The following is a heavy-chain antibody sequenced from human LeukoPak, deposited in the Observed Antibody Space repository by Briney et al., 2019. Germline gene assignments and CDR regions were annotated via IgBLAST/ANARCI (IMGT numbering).Heavy chain of an antibody. CDR2: IFYTGST. J-gene: IGHJ6*03. CDR3: AATVRGHYYIDV. D-gene: IGHD3-10*01. V-gene: IGHV4-59*01. Sequence: SETLSLTCTVSGGSISSYYWSWIRQPPGKGLEWIGYIFYTGSTNYDPSLKSRVTISLDMSKNQLSLRLSSVTAADTAVYYCAATVRGHYYIDVWGKGTTVTISS. CDR1: GGSISSYY.